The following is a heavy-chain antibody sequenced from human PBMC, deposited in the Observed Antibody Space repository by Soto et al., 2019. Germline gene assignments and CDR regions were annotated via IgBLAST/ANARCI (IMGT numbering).Heavy chain of an antibody. Sequence: QVQLVESGGGVVQPGRSLRLSCAASGFTFSNYGMHWVRQAPGKGLEWVAVIWYDGRNKYYADSVKGRFTISRDNSKNTLYLQMNSMRAEDTAVYYCARTDCSGGSCYPYYYYYYGMDVWGQGTTVTVSS. CDR3: ARTDCSGGSCYPYYYYYYGMDV. D-gene: IGHD2-15*01. V-gene: IGHV3-33*01. J-gene: IGHJ6*02. CDR2: IWYDGRNK. CDR1: GFTFSNYG.